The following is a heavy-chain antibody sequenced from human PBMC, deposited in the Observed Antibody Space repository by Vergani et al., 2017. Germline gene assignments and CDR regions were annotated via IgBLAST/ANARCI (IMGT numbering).Heavy chain of an antibody. D-gene: IGHD2-2*01. CDR1: GFTFSSYA. J-gene: IGHJ6*03. CDR2: ISGSGGST. Sequence: EVQLLESGGGLVQPGGSLRLSCAASGFTFSSYAMSWVRQAPGKGLEWVSAISGSGGSTYYADPVKGRFTISRDNSKNTLYLQMNSPRAEDTAVYYCAGLGYCSSTGCYASEADMDVWGKGTTVTVSS. CDR3: AGLGYCSSTGCYASEADMDV. V-gene: IGHV3-23*01.